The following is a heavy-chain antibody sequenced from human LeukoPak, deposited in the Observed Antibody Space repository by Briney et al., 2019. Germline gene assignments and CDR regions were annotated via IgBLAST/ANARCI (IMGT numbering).Heavy chain of an antibody. CDR3: AKASHLTGYYLPIDY. V-gene: IGHV3-23*01. D-gene: IGHD3-9*01. J-gene: IGHJ4*01. Sequence: GGSLRLSCAASGFTFSSYAMTWVRQAPGKGLEWVSAICGSGGTTYNADSVKGRFTISRDNSKNTLYLQINSLGAEDTGVYYCAKASHLTGYYLPIDYWGHGTLVTVSS. CDR1: GFTFSSYA. CDR2: ICGSGGTT.